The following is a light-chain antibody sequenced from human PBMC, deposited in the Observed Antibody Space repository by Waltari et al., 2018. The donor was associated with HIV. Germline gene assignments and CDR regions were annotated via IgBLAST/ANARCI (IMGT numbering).Light chain of an antibody. V-gene: IGLV1-47*01. Sequence: QTILTQQPSTSGTPGQRVTISCSGSGSNIGSNSVSWYQLLLGTAPKLLIYRNNQRPSGVPDRFSGSKSATSASLAIGGLRSEDEADYYCAAWDDSLSGPVFGGGTKLTVL. CDR2: RNN. CDR1: GSNIGSNS. J-gene: IGLJ3*02. CDR3: AAWDDSLSGPV.